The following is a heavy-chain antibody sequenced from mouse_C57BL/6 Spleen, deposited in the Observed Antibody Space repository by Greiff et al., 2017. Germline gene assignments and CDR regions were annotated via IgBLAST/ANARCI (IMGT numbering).Heavy chain of an antibody. V-gene: IGHV7-3*01. Sequence: EVKLVESGGGLVQPGGSLSLSCAASGFTFTDYYMSWVRQPPGKALEWLGFIRNKANGYTTEYSASVKGRFTISRDNSQSILYLQMNALRAEDSATYYCARYMTVVAHYYAMDYWGQGTSVTVSS. CDR1: GFTFTDYY. J-gene: IGHJ4*01. CDR3: ARYMTVVAHYYAMDY. D-gene: IGHD1-1*01. CDR2: IRNKANGYTT.